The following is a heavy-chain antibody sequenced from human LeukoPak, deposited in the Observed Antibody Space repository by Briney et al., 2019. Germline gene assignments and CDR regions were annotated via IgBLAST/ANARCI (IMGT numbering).Heavy chain of an antibody. D-gene: IGHD6-13*01. CDR2: ISWNSGSI. J-gene: IGHJ5*02. CDR1: GFTFDDYA. Sequence: GGSLRLSCAASGFTFDDYAMHWVRQAPGKGLEWVSGISWNSGSIGYGDSVKGRFTISRDNAKNSLYLQMDSLRAEDTALYYCVKGIAAAGTNQLDPWGQGTLVTVSS. V-gene: IGHV3-9*01. CDR3: VKGIAAAGTNQLDP.